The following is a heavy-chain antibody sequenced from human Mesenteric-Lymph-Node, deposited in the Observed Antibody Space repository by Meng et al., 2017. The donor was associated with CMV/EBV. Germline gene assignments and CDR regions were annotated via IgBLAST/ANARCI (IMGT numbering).Heavy chain of an antibody. V-gene: IGHV3-23*01. Sequence: GESLKTSCAVFGFTFSSYAISWVRQAPGKGLEWVSLITGNGGSTFYADSVKGRFTISRDNSKNTLYLQMNSLRAEDTAVYYCAIMTTANFDYWGQGTLVTVSS. J-gene: IGHJ4*02. CDR3: AIMTTANFDY. D-gene: IGHD4-11*01. CDR2: ITGNGGST. CDR1: GFTFSSYA.